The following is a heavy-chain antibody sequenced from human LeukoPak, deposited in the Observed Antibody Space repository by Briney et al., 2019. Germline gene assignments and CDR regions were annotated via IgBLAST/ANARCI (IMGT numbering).Heavy chain of an antibody. V-gene: IGHV3-21*01. Sequence: GGSLRLSCAASGFTFSSYSMNWVRQAPGKGLEWVSSISSSSSYIYYADSVKGRLTISRDNAKNSLYLQMNSLRAEDTAVYYCAREDSSGYYRDLDYWGQGTLVTVSS. CDR2: ISSSSSYI. D-gene: IGHD3-22*01. CDR1: GFTFSSYS. CDR3: AREDSSGYYRDLDY. J-gene: IGHJ4*02.